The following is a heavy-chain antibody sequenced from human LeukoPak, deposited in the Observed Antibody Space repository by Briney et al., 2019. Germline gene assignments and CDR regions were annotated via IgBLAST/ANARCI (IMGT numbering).Heavy chain of an antibody. V-gene: IGHV3-30*03. CDR3: ARVHWGVDY. D-gene: IGHD3-16*01. Sequence: ALRLSCAASGFTFSSYGMHWVRQAPGKGLEWVAVISYDGSNKYYADSVKGRFTISRDNSKNTLYLQMNSLRAEDTAVYYCARVHWGVDYWGQGTLVTVSS. CDR2: ISYDGSNK. CDR1: GFTFSSYG. J-gene: IGHJ4*02.